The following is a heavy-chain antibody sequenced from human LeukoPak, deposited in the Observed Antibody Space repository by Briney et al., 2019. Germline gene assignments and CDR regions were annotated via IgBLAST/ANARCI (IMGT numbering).Heavy chain of an antibody. D-gene: IGHD2/OR15-2a*01. V-gene: IGHV1-2*02. Sequence: ASVKVSCKASGYTFIVYYMHWVRQAPGQGLEWMGWVIPRSGGTTYTEKFQDRVAMTRDTSISTAYMELTRLTSDDTAVYYCAPFNHDQNMFDQWGQGTLVTVSS. J-gene: IGHJ4*02. CDR2: VIPRSGGT. CDR3: APFNHDQNMFDQ. CDR1: GYTFIVYY.